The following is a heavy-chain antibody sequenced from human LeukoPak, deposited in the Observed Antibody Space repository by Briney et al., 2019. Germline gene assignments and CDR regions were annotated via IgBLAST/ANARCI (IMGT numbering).Heavy chain of an antibody. J-gene: IGHJ5*02. Sequence: PGGSLRLSCAASGFTFSSYAMHWVRQAPGKGLEWVAVISYDGSNKYYADSVKGRFTISRDNSKNTLYLQMNSLRAEDTAVYNCARGVGLDWFDPWGQGTLVTVSS. D-gene: IGHD1-26*01. CDR2: ISYDGSNK. CDR1: GFTFSSYA. CDR3: ARGVGLDWFDP. V-gene: IGHV3-30*04.